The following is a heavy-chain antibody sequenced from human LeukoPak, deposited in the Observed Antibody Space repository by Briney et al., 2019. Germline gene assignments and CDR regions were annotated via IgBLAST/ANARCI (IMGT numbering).Heavy chain of an antibody. D-gene: IGHD3-22*01. CDR3: ARIVITPRFDP. V-gene: IGHV4-34*01. Sequence: SETLSLTCAVYGGSFSGYYWSWIRQPPGKGLEWIGEINHTGSNNYNPSRKSRVTISVDTSKNQFSLKLSSVTAADTAVYYCARIVITPRFDPWGQGTLVTVSS. J-gene: IGHJ5*02. CDR2: INHTGSN. CDR1: GGSFSGYY.